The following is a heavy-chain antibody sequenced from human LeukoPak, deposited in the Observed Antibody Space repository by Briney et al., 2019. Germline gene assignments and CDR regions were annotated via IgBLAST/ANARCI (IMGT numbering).Heavy chain of an antibody. J-gene: IGHJ5*02. D-gene: IGHD2-15*01. CDR1: GYTFTSYG. V-gene: IGHV1-18*03. CDR3: ARAFGGYCSGGSCFFDWFNP. CDR2: ISAYNGNT. Sequence: ASVKVSCKASGYTFTSYGISWVRQAPGQGLEWMGWISAYNGNTNYAQKLQGRVTMTTDTSTSTAYMELRSLRSEDMAVYYCARAFGGYCSGGSCFFDWFNPWGQGTLVTVSS.